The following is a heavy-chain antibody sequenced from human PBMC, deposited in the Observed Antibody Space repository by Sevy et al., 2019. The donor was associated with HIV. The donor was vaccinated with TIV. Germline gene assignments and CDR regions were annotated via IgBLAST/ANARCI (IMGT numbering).Heavy chain of an antibody. Sequence: GGSLRLSCAASGFVFSSYTMNWVRQSPGKGLEWGSSISSSGRYIFYADSVKGRFTISRDNARNSLYLQMNSLRAEDTAVYYCARAMAYGSGSIVYDYWGQGTLVTVSS. CDR3: ARAMAYGSGSIVYDY. CDR2: ISSSGRYI. CDR1: GFVFSSYT. V-gene: IGHV3-21*01. D-gene: IGHD3-10*01. J-gene: IGHJ4*02.